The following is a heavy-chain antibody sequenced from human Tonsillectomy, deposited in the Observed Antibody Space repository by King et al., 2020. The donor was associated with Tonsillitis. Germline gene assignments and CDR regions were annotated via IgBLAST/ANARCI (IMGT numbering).Heavy chain of an antibody. Sequence: VQLVESGGGLVKPGGSLRLSCAASGFTFSSYSMNWVRQAPGKGLEWGSSIIVRCSYIYYADSVKGRFTISRDNAKNSLYLRINSLRAADTAVYYCARALEDYGMDVWGQGTTVTVSS. CDR3: ARALEDYGMDV. CDR2: IIVRCSYI. D-gene: IGHD3-3*01. J-gene: IGHJ6*02. V-gene: IGHV3-21*01. CDR1: GFTFSSYS.